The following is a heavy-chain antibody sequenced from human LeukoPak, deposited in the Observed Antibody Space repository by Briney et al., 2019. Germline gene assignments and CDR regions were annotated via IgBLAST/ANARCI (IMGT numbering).Heavy chain of an antibody. CDR2: IIPIFGTA. J-gene: IGHJ5*02. CDR3: ARGLDGSGSYLINWCDP. CDR1: GGACSSYA. Sequence: SVKVSCKASGGACSSYAISWVRQAPGQGLEWMGGIIPIFGTANYAQKFQGRVTITTDESTSTAYMELSSLRSEDTPVYHCARGLDGSGSYLINWCDPWGQGTLVTVSS. V-gene: IGHV1-69*05. D-gene: IGHD3-10*01.